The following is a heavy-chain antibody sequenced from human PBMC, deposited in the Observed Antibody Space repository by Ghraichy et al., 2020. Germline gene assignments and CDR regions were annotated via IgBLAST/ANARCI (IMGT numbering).Heavy chain of an antibody. CDR2: IYYSGST. Sequence: SETLSLTCTVSGGSISSSSYYWGWIRQPPGKGLEWIGSIYYSGSTYYNPSLKSRVTISVDTSKNQFSLKLSSVTAADTAVYYCATYYDFWSRYYPGYWGQGTLVTVSS. CDR3: ATYYDFWSRYYPGY. D-gene: IGHD3-3*01. J-gene: IGHJ4*02. CDR1: GGSISSSSYY. V-gene: IGHV4-39*01.